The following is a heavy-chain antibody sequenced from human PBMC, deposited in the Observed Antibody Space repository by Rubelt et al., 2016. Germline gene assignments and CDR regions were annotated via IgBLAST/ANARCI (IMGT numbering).Heavy chain of an antibody. J-gene: IGHJ4*02. Sequence: QVQLQQWGAGLLKPSETLSLTCAVYGGSFSGYYWSWIRQPPGKGLEWIGGINNSGSTNYNPSLKSRVTISVDTAKNQFSLKLGGVTAADTAVYYWARDGYNSGWSFDYWGQGTLVTVSS. CDR3: ARDGYNSGWSFDY. V-gene: IGHV4-34*01. CDR1: GGSFSGYY. CDR2: INNSGST. D-gene: IGHD6-19*01.